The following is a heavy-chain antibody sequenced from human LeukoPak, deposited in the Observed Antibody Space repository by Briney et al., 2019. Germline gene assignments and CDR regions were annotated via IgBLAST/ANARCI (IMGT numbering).Heavy chain of an antibody. J-gene: IGHJ4*02. CDR1: GGSFSGYY. CDR2: INHSGST. D-gene: IGHD6-19*01. V-gene: IGHV4-34*01. CDR3: ARAVAGAGNFDY. Sequence: SETLSLTCAVYGGSFSGYYWSWIRQPPGKGLEWFGEINHSGSTNYNPSLKSRVTISVDTSKNQFSLKLSSVTAADTAVYYCARAVAGAGNFDYWGQGTLVTVSS.